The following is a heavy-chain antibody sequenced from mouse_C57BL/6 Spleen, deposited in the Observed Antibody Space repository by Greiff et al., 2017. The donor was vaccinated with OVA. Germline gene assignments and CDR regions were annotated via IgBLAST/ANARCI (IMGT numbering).Heavy chain of an antibody. CDR3: ASYGYDALDY. CDR1: GYTFTSYT. CDR2: INPSSGYT. Sequence: QVQLQQSGAELARPGASVKMSCKASGYTFTSYTMHWVKQRPGQGLEWIGYINPSSGYTKYNQKFKDKATLTADKSSSTAYMQLSSLTSEDSAVYCCASYGYDALDYWGQGTTLTVSS. V-gene: IGHV1-4*01. D-gene: IGHD2-2*01. J-gene: IGHJ2*01.